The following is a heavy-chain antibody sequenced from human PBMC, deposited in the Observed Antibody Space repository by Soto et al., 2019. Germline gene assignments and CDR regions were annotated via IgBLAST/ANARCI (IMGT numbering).Heavy chain of an antibody. CDR2: ISTSGNTI. Sequence: QVELVESGGGVVKPGGSLRLSCTTSGFTFRDYYMAWIRQAPGEGLEWLSYISTSGNTIYYADSVRGRFSISRDNAKNSVYLQMTSLRADDTAVYYCARDQTTTVVTPLGNWGQGTLVTVSS. CDR3: ARDQTTTVVTPLGN. V-gene: IGHV3-11*01. J-gene: IGHJ4*02. D-gene: IGHD4-17*01. CDR1: GFTFRDYY.